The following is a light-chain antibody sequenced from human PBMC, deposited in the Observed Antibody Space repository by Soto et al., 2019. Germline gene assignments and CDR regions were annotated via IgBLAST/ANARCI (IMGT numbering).Light chain of an antibody. V-gene: IGLV2-14*01. CDR3: SSYTSSGTYV. CDR1: SSDVGGYNY. J-gene: IGLJ1*01. CDR2: EVS. Sequence: VLTQPASVSGSPGQSITISCTGTSSDVGGYNYVSWYQHHPGNAPKLIIYEVSNRPSGVSNRFSGSKSANTASLTISGLQADDEADYYCSSYTSSGTYVFGIGTKVTV.